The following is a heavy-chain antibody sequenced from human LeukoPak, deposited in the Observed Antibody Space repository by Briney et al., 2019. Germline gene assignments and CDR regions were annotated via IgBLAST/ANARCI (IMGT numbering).Heavy chain of an antibody. Sequence: QPGGSLRLSCAASGFTFSSYAMSWVRQAPGKGLEWVSVISGSAGSTYYADSVKGRFTISRDNSKNMLYLQMNSLRAEDTAVYYCAKNCYSYGHCNWGQGTLVTVSS. J-gene: IGHJ4*02. D-gene: IGHD5-18*01. V-gene: IGHV3-23*01. CDR3: AKNCYSYGHCN. CDR2: ISGSAGST. CDR1: GFTFSSYA.